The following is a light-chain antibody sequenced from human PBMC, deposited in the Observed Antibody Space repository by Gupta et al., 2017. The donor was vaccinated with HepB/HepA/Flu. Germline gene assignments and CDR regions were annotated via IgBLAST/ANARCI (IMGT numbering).Light chain of an antibody. CDR2: DDS. V-gene: IGLV3-21*03. CDR1: NIGDKS. CDR3: QVWDSNNDQGV. J-gene: IGLJ3*02. Sequence: SYVLTQPPSVSVAPGNTARITCGGDNIGDKSVHWYQQKPGQAPVLVLYDDSDRPSGIPERFSGSNSGNTATVTISRVEVGDEADYYWQVWDSNNDQGVFGGGTKLTVL.